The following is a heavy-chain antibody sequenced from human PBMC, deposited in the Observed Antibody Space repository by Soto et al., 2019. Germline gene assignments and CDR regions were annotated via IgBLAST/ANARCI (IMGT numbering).Heavy chain of an antibody. J-gene: IGHJ4*02. V-gene: IGHV4-31*03. CDR2: IYYSGST. CDR1: GGSISSGGYY. Sequence: SVTLSLTCTVSGGSISSGGYYWSWIRQHPGKGLEWIGYIYYSGSTYYNPSLKSRVTISVDTSKNQFSLKLSSVTAADTAVYYCARTRVTPGFDYWGQGTLVTVSS. D-gene: IGHD3-10*01. CDR3: ARTRVTPGFDY.